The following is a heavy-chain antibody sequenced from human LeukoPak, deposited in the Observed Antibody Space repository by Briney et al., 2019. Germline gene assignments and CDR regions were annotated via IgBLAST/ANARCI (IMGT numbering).Heavy chain of an antibody. D-gene: IGHD3-10*02. J-gene: IGHJ4*02. Sequence: GASVKVSCKASGYTFTSYDINWVRQATGQGLEWMGWMNPNSGNTGYAQKFQGRVTMTRNTSISTAYMELSSLRPEDTAVYYCARGRTVRGVSHFDYWGQGTLVTVSS. V-gene: IGHV1-8*01. CDR3: ARGRTVRGVSHFDY. CDR1: GYTFTSYD. CDR2: MNPNSGNT.